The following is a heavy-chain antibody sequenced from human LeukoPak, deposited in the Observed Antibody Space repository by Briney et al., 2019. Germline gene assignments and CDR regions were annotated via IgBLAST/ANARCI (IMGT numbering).Heavy chain of an antibody. V-gene: IGHV3-11*04. CDR2: IDSSRKAI. J-gene: IGHJ4*02. D-gene: IGHD5-18*01. Sequence: AGGSLRLSCAVSGFTFSDYYMSWIRQAPGKGLEWISYIDSSRKAIYYADSVKGRFTISRDNAKNSLFLQMNSLRTEDTAVYYCARGLRQTIGYPLFDYWGQGVLVTVSS. CDR1: GFTFSDYY. CDR3: ARGLRQTIGYPLFDY.